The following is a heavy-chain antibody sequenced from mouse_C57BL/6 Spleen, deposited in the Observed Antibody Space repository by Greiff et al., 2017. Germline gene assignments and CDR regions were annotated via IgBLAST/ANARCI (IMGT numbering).Heavy chain of an antibody. Sequence: EVQRVESGAELVRPGASVKLSCTASGFNIKDDYMHWVKQRPEQGLEWIGWIDPENGDTEYASKFQGKATITADTSANTAYLQLSSLTSEDTAVYYCTKCFLFDYWGQGTTLTVSS. CDR2: IDPENGDT. V-gene: IGHV14-4*01. CDR3: TKCFLFDY. CDR1: GFNIKDDY. J-gene: IGHJ2*01.